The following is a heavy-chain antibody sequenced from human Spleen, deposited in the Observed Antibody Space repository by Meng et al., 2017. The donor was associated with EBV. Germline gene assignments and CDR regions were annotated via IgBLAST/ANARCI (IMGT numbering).Heavy chain of an antibody. CDR1: GFSLSTSGVG. CDR2: IYWDDDK. Sequence: QITLKESAPTLVKPXQTLTLTCTLSGFSLSTSGVGVGWIRQPPGKALEWLALIYWDDDKRYSPSLKSRLTITKDTSKNQVVLTMTNMDPVDTATYYCARHLSSLGSVPFDSWGQGTLGTVSS. CDR3: ARHLSSLGSVPFDS. D-gene: IGHD2-15*01. V-gene: IGHV2-5*02. J-gene: IGHJ4*02.